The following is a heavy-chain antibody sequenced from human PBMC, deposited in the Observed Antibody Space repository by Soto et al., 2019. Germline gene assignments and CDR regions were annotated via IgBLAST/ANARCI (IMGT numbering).Heavy chain of an antibody. CDR3: ARAAWVFGVVTTKYDGVDI. CDR2: ISYDGSNK. D-gene: IGHD3-3*01. V-gene: IGHV3-30-3*01. Sequence: QVQLVESGGGVVQPGRSLRLSCAASGFTFSSYAMHWVRQAPGKGLEGGAVISYDGSNKYYADSVKGRFTISRDNSKNALYLQLNSLRAEDTAVYYCARAAWVFGVVTTKYDGVDIWGQGTMVTVSA. J-gene: IGHJ3*02. CDR1: GFTFSSYA.